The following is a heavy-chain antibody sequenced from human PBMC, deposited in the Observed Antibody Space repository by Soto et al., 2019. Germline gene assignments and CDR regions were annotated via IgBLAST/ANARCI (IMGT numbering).Heavy chain of an antibody. J-gene: IGHJ6*02. D-gene: IGHD1-26*01. Sequence: PSETLSLTCAVSGGSISSRNWWSWVRQPPGKGLEWIGEIYHSGSTNYNPSLKSRVTISVDKSKNQFSLKLSSVTAADTAVYYCARGWWEREGYLMDVWGQGTTVTVSS. CDR2: IYHSGST. V-gene: IGHV4-4*02. CDR1: GGSISSRNW. CDR3: ARGWWEREGYLMDV.